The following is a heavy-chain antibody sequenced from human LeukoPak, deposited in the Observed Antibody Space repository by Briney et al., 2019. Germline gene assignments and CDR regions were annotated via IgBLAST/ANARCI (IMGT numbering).Heavy chain of an antibody. D-gene: IGHD3-9*01. V-gene: IGHV3-21*01. CDR2: ISSSSSYI. CDR1: GFSFSSSG. Sequence: GRSLRLSCAASGFSFSSSGMHWVRQTPGKGLEWVSSISSSSSYIYYADSVKGRFTISRDNAKNSLYLQMNSLRAEDTAVYYCARYYDILTGEDAFDIWGQGTMVTVSS. CDR3: ARYYDILTGEDAFDI. J-gene: IGHJ3*02.